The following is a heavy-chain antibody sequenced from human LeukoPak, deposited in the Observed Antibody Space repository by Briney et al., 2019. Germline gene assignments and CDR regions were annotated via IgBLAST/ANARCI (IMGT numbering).Heavy chain of an antibody. CDR2: ISSSGSTI. J-gene: IGHJ4*02. CDR1: GFTFSSYE. D-gene: IGHD3-9*01. V-gene: IGHV3-48*03. Sequence: GGSLRLSCAASGFTFSSYEMNWVRQAPGKGLEWVSYISSSGSTIYYADSVKGRFTISRDNAKNSLYLQMNSLRAEDTAVYYCARVNHYDILAPGLWGQGTLVTVSS. CDR3: ARVNHYDILAPGL.